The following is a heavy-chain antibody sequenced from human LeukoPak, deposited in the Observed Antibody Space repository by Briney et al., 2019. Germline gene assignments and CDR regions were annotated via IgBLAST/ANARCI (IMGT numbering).Heavy chain of an antibody. CDR1: GFTFSSYW. CDR3: AKDIDGSYYRYFDY. CDR2: IKQDASEK. D-gene: IGHD1-26*01. Sequence: GGSLRLSCAASGFTFSSYWMTWVRQAPGKGLEWVANIKQDASEKNYVDSVRGRFTISRDNAKKSLYLQMNNLRVDDTAVYYCAKDIDGSYYRYFDYWGQGTLVTVSS. J-gene: IGHJ4*02. V-gene: IGHV3-7*01.